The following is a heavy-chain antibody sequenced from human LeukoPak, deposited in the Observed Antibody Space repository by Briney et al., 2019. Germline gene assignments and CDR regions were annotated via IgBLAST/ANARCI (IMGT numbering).Heavy chain of an antibody. J-gene: IGHJ4*02. CDR3: VRDSGWYRVEY. CDR1: SFTCSSNC. CDR2: TNEDGSTK. V-gene: IGHV3-7*01. D-gene: IGHD6-19*01. Sequence: TFSCAGSSFTCSSNCMRWLGPAQGKGLVWVANTNEDGSTKYYVVSVRGRLTISRANPKNSLYLQMNSLRAEDTAVYYCVRDSGWYRVEYWGQGTLVTVSS.